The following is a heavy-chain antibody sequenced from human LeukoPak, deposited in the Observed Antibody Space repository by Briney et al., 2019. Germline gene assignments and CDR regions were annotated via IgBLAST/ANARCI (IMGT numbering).Heavy chain of an antibody. CDR3: ARFLTVAVVPQRVDC. D-gene: IGHD2/OR15-2a*01. CDR2: ISSGSSHI. CDR1: GFNFDSYT. J-gene: IGHJ4*02. Sequence: RPGGSLRLSCAASGFNFDSYTMTWVRQAPGKGLEWVSSISSGSSHIYYADSMKGRFTISRDNAKNSLYLQMNSLRAEDMAVYYCARFLTVAVVPQRVDCWGQGTLVTVSS. V-gene: IGHV3-21*01.